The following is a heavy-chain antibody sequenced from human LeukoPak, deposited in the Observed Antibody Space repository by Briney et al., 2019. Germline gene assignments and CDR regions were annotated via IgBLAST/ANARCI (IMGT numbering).Heavy chain of an antibody. CDR2: IHASGST. CDR3: ARGTADSSSWYYYYYYMDV. CDR1: GGSISNYY. D-gene: IGHD6-13*01. V-gene: IGHV4-4*07. J-gene: IGHJ6*03. Sequence: PSETLSLTCTVSGGSISNYYWSWIRQPAGKGLEWIGRIHASGSTNYNPSLKSRVTMSVDTSKNQYSLKLSSVTAADTAVYYCARGTADSSSWYYYYYYMDVWGKGTTVTISS.